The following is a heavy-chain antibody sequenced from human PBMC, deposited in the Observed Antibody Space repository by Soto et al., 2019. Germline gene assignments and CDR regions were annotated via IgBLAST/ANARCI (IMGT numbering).Heavy chain of an antibody. J-gene: IGHJ4*02. V-gene: IGHV1-2*04. CDR2: INPNSGGT. CDR3: ARDLDQYFDF. Sequence: ASVKLDCKTSGYTFTGDYIHWVRQAPGQGLEWMGWINPNSGGTNYAQKFQGWVTMTRDTSISTAYMELSRLRSDFIAVYYCARDLDQYFDFLGKGTLVLVSS. CDR1: GYTFTGDY. D-gene: IGHD2-2*03.